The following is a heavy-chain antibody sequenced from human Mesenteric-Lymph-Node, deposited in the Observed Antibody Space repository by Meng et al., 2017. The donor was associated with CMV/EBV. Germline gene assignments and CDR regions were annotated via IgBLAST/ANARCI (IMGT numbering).Heavy chain of an antibody. CDR2: ISSSGGII. J-gene: IGHJ4*02. Sequence: GESLKISCAASGFTFNTYEMNWVRQAPGKGLEWIAYISSSGGIIHYADSVQGRFTISRDNTKNSVYLQMNSLRAEDTAVYYCASGEVGASLNYWGQGTLVTVSS. CDR3: ASGEVGASLNY. V-gene: IGHV3-48*03. D-gene: IGHD1-26*01. CDR1: GFTFNTYE.